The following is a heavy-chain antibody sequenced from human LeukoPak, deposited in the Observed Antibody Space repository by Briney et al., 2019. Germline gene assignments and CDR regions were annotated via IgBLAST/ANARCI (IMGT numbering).Heavy chain of an antibody. J-gene: IGHJ5*02. V-gene: IGHV4-31*03. Sequence: SETLSLTCIVSGGSISSGGYYWSWIRQHPGKGLEWIGYIYYSGSTYYNPSLKSRVTISVDTSKNQFSLKLSSVTAADTAVYYCARDRGYSSPGWFDPWGQGTLVTVSS. D-gene: IGHD6-13*01. CDR3: ARDRGYSSPGWFDP. CDR2: IYYSGST. CDR1: GGSISSGGYY.